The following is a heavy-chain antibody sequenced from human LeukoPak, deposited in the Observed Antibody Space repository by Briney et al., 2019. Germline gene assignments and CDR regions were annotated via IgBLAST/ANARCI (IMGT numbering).Heavy chain of an antibody. CDR1: GFTFSSYW. D-gene: IGHD3-22*01. CDR3: ASSSQFYYDSSDLDY. J-gene: IGHJ4*02. CDR2: INSDGSST. V-gene: IGHV3-74*01. Sequence: PEGSLRLSCAASGFTFSSYWMHWVRQAPGKGLVWVSRINSDGSSTSYADSVKGRFTISRDNAKNTLYLQMNSLRAEDTAVYYCASSSQFYYDSSDLDYWGQGTLVTVSS.